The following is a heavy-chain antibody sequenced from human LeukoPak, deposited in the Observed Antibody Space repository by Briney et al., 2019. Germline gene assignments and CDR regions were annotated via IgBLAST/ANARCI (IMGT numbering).Heavy chain of an antibody. J-gene: IGHJ4*02. Sequence: SETLSLTCTVSGGSISSYYWSWIRQPPGKGLEWIGYIYYSGSTNYNPSLKSRVTISVDTSKNQFSLKLSSVTAADTAVYYCAEGGGMVRGVIITYYFDYWGQGPLVTVSS. CDR1: GGSISSYY. V-gene: IGHV4-59*08. CDR3: AEGGGMVRGVIITYYFDY. CDR2: IYYSGST. D-gene: IGHD3-10*01.